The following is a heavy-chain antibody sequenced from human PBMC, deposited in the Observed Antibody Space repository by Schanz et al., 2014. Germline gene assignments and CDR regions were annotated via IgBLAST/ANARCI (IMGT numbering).Heavy chain of an antibody. J-gene: IGHJ4*02. CDR1: GFTVSSNY. Sequence: EVHLVESGGGLVQPGGSLRLSCAASGFTVSSNYMSWVRQAPGKGLEWVSLIYSNGSTYYADSVKGRFIISRDNSKNTLYLQMNSLTAEDTAVYYCARGVRIDYWGQGTLVTVSS. D-gene: IGHD3-3*01. V-gene: IGHV3-66*01. CDR2: IYSNGST. CDR3: ARGVRIDY.